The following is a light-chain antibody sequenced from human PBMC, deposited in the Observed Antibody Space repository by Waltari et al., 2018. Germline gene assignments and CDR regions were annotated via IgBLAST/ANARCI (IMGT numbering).Light chain of an antibody. CDR1: QRISSY. Sequence: DIQMTKSPSSLSVSLGDSVTITCRASQRISSYLNWYQQIPGQAPKLLIYGASSLQSVVPSRFSGSGSGTHFALTISSLQSADFATNYCQQTYSTPHTFGQGTTLEIK. CDR3: QQTYSTPHT. CDR2: GAS. J-gene: IGKJ2*01. V-gene: IGKV1-39*01.